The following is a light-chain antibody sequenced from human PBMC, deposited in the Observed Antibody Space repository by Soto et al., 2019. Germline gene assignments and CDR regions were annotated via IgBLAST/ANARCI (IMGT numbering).Light chain of an antibody. CDR2: EVS. V-gene: IGLV2-14*01. J-gene: IGLJ2*01. Sequence: QSALTQPASVSGSPGQSITISCTGTSSDVGKYNYVSWYQQHPAKAPKLMIFEVSNRPSGDSNRFSGSKSGNTASLTISGLQAEDEAEYYCSSYTGSSINTVVFGGGTKLTVL. CDR1: SSDVGKYNY. CDR3: SSYTGSSINTVV.